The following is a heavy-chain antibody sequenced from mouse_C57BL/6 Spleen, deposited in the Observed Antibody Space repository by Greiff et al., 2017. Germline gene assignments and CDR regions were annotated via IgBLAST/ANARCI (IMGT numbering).Heavy chain of an antibody. CDR3: ARRYDYGSSFFYAMDY. Sequence: EVQLQESGAELVRPGSSVKMSCKTSGYTFTSYGINWVKQRPGQGLEWIGYIYIGNGYTAYNEKFKGKATLTLATSSITAYMQLSSLTSEDTAIYYDARRYDYGSSFFYAMDYWGQGTSVTVSS. CDR2: IYIGNGYT. V-gene: IGHV1-58*01. D-gene: IGHD1-1*01. J-gene: IGHJ4*01. CDR1: GYTFTSYG.